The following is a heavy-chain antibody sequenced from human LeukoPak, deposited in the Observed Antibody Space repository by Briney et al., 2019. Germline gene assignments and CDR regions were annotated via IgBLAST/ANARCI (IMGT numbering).Heavy chain of an antibody. CDR3: ARHYDSSGFYFDY. CDR1: GGSISSYY. D-gene: IGHD3-22*01. CDR2: IYYSGST. J-gene: IGHJ4*02. Sequence: SETLSLTCTVSGGSISSYYWSWIRQPPGKGLEWIGYIYYSGSTNYSPSRKGRVTISVDTSKNHFSLKLSSVTAADTAVYYCARHYDSSGFYFDYWGQGTLVTVSS. V-gene: IGHV4-59*08.